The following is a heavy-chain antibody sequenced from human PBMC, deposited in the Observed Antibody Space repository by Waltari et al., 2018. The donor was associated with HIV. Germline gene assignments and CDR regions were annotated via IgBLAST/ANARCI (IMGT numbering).Heavy chain of an antibody. CDR2: MFHSGST. V-gene: IGHV4-4*02. CDR1: AGSISSYNW. D-gene: IGHD4-17*01. Sequence: QVHLQQSGPGLVKASETLSLTCAVSAGSISSYNWWSWVGQSQGKGLGWIGEMFHSGSTNYNPSLKSRVTISVDKSKNQFSLKVNSVNAADAAVYFCARAVSGDYGSSWFDPWGQGTLVTVSS. CDR3: ARAVSGDYGSSWFDP. J-gene: IGHJ5*02.